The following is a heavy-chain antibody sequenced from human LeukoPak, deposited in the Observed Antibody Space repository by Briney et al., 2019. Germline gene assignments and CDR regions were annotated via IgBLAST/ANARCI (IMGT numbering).Heavy chain of an antibody. D-gene: IGHD3-10*01. J-gene: IGHJ4*02. V-gene: IGHV3-30*02. CDR2: IPYDGSNK. CDR3: AKDRFYGSGSYLPGVFDY. CDR1: AFTFSNYG. Sequence: GGSLRLSCAASAFTFSNYGMHWVRQAPGKGLEWVAFIPYDGSNKYYVASVKGRFTISRDNTKNTLYLQMSSLRAEDTAVYYCAKDRFYGSGSYLPGVFDYWGQGTLVTVSS.